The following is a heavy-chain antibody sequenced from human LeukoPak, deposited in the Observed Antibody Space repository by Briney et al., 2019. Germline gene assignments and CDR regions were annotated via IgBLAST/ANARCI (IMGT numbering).Heavy chain of an antibody. Sequence: ASVKVSCKASGYTFTSFGISWVREAPGQGLERMGWIGAYNGNTKYGQKLQGRVTMTTDTSTSTAYMELRSLRSDDAAVYYCARDQMNIAAAGAYFDYWRQGTLVTVSS. CDR1: GYTFTSFG. V-gene: IGHV1-18*01. CDR3: ARDQMNIAAAGAYFDY. J-gene: IGHJ4*02. CDR2: IGAYNGNT. D-gene: IGHD6-13*01.